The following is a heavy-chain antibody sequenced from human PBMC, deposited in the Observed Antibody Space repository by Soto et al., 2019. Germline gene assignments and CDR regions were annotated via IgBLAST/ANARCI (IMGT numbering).Heavy chain of an antibody. CDR2: ISGSGGTT. V-gene: IGHV3-23*01. CDR3: AKAGGPMVRGAAFYFDY. Sequence: PGGSLRLPCAASGFTFSSYAMSWVRQAPGKGLEWVSAISGSGGTTYYAGSVKGRFTISRDNSKNTLYLQMNSLRAEDTAVYYCAKAGGPMVRGAAFYFDYWGQGTLVTVSS. CDR1: GFTFSSYA. J-gene: IGHJ4*02. D-gene: IGHD3-10*01.